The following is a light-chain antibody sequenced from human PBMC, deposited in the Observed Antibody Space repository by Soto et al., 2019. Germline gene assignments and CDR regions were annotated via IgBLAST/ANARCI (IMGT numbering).Light chain of an antibody. CDR2: DAS. CDR1: QSIDSW. V-gene: IGKV1-5*01. J-gene: IGKJ2*01. CDR3: QQYRGKPFT. Sequence: DIQMTQSPSTLSASVGDRVTIACRASQSIDSWLAWYQQKPGKAPKFLIYDASDLESGVPSRFSGSGAGAEYTLTISSLQPDDFGTYYCQQYRGKPFTFGQGPKVEIK.